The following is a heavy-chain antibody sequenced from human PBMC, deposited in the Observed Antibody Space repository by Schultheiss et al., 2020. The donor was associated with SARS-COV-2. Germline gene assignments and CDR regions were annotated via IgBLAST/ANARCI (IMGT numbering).Heavy chain of an antibody. CDR3: ARAYLSITIFGVPSRWFDP. D-gene: IGHD3-3*01. CDR1: GGSISSGDYY. V-gene: IGHV4-30-4*08. Sequence: LRLSCTVSGGSISSGDYYWSWIRQPPGKGLEWIGYIYYSGSTYYNPSLKSRVTISVDTSKNQFSLKLSSVTAADTAVYYCARAYLSITIFGVPSRWFDPWGQGTLVTVSS. CDR2: IYYSGST. J-gene: IGHJ5*02.